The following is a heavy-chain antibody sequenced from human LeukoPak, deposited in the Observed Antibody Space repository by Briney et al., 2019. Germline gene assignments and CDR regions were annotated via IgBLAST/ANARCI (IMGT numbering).Heavy chain of an antibody. D-gene: IGHD1-26*01. CDR1: GASISSGDR. CDR2: INHSGST. Sequence: SGTLSLTCTVSGASISSGDRWTWVRQSPGKRLEWIGEINHSGSTNYNPSLKSRVTISVDKPENHFSLKLSSVTAADTAVYYCARRRGATMGPSDDWGQGTLVTVSS. J-gene: IGHJ4*02. V-gene: IGHV4-4*02. CDR3: ARRRGATMGPSDD.